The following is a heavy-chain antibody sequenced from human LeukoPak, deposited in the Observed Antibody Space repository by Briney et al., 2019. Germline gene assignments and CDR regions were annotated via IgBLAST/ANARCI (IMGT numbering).Heavy chain of an antibody. V-gene: IGHV3-20*04. CDR1: VVTFDDYA. CDR2: INLNGGSN. CDR3: ARVKGSGYRNSIDY. J-gene: IGHJ4*02. D-gene: IGHD3-3*01. Sequence: GGTLTLSCAASVVTFDDYALNWVRQAPGKGLEWVSGINLNGGSNYYRDSVKGRFAITRDNAKTSLYLQMNSLRAEDTALYYCARVKGSGYRNSIDYWGQGTLVTVSS.